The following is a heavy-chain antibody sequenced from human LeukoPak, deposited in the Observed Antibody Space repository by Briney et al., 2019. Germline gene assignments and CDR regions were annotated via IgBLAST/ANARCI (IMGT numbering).Heavy chain of an antibody. CDR3: AREGLDYSNYGYYGMAV. Sequence: HPGGSLRLSCAASGLTFSSYAMHWVRQAPGKGLEWVAVISYDGSNKYYADSVKGRFTISRDNSKNTLYLQMNSLRAEDTAVYYCAREGLDYSNYGYYGMAVWGQGTTVTVSS. CDR1: GLTFSSYA. V-gene: IGHV3-30-3*01. J-gene: IGHJ6*02. D-gene: IGHD4-11*01. CDR2: ISYDGSNK.